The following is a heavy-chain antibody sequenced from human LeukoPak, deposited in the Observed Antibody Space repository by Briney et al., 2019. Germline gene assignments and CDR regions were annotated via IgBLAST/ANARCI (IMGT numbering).Heavy chain of an antibody. D-gene: IGHD3-10*01. CDR2: IYPGDSDT. J-gene: IGHJ3*02. V-gene: IGHV5-51*01. CDR3: VRRGVTPGGDAFDI. Sequence: GESLKIPCKGSGYSFTSYWIGWVRQMAGKGLEWMGIIYPGDSDTRYSPSFQGQVTISADKSIITAYLQWSSLKASDTAMYYCVRRGVTPGGDAFDIWGQGTMVTVSS. CDR1: GYSFTSYW.